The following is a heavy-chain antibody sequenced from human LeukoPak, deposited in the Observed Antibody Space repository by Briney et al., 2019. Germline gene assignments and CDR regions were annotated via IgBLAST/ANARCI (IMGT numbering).Heavy chain of an antibody. Sequence: ASVKVSCKASGYTFTGYYMHWVRQAPGQGLEWMGWINPNSGGTNYAQKFQGRVTMTRDTSISTAYMELSRLRSDDTAVYYCARDRDWGANGWFDPWGQGTLVTVSS. CDR1: GYTFTGYY. V-gene: IGHV1-2*02. D-gene: IGHD1-26*01. CDR3: ARDRDWGANGWFDP. J-gene: IGHJ5*02. CDR2: INPNSGGT.